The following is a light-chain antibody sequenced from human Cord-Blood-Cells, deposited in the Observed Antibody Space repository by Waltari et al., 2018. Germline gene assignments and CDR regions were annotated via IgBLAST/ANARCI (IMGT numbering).Light chain of an antibody. CDR2: EGS. J-gene: IGLJ3*02. Sequence: QSALTQPASVSGSPGQSIPISCTGTSSDVGSYNLVSWYQQHPGKAPKLMIYEGSKRPSGVSNRFSGSKSGNTASLTISGLQAEDEADYYCCSYAGSSDVFGGGTKLTVL. V-gene: IGLV2-23*01. CDR1: SSDVGSYNL. CDR3: CSYAGSSDV.